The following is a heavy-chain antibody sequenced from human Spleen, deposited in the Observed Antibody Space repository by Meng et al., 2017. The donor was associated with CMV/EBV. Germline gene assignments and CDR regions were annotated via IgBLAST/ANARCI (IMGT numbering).Heavy chain of an antibody. CDR2: IYPGDSDT. CDR3: ARLGTDWSGTSRGWFDP. D-gene: IGHD3-3*01. J-gene: IGHJ5*02. CDR1: GYRFSSYW. Sequence: GESLKISCQVSGYRFSSYWIARVRQMPGKGLEWMGVIYPGDSDTRYSPSFQGQVTISADKSISTAHLQWNSLKASDTAMYYCARLGTDWSGTSRGWFDPWGQGTLVTVSS. V-gene: IGHV5-51*01.